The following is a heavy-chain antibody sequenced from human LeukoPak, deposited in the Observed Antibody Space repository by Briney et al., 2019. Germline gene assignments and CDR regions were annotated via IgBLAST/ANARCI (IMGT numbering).Heavy chain of an antibody. CDR2: IYTSGST. V-gene: IGHV4-4*07. Sequence: PSETLSLTCTVSGGSISSYYWSWIRQPAGKGLGWIGRIYTSGSTNYNPSLKSRVTMSVDTSKNQFSLKLSSVTAADTAVYYCARDPGGLEIYYGMDVWGQGTTVTVSS. J-gene: IGHJ6*02. CDR1: GGSISSYY. D-gene: IGHD1-1*01. CDR3: ARDPGGLEIYYGMDV.